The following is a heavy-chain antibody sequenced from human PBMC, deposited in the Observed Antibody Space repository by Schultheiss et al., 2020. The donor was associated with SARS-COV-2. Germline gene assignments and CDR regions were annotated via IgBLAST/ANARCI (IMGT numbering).Heavy chain of an antibody. Sequence: SVKVSCKASGGTFSSYAISWVRQAPGQGLEWMGGIIPIFGTANYAQKFQERVTITRDMSTSTAYMELSSLRSEDTAVYYCAKTVGATMGGYFDYWGQGTLVTVSS. CDR2: IIPIFGTA. V-gene: IGHV1-69*05. J-gene: IGHJ4*02. CDR1: GGTFSSYA. D-gene: IGHD1-26*01. CDR3: AKTVGATMGGYFDY.